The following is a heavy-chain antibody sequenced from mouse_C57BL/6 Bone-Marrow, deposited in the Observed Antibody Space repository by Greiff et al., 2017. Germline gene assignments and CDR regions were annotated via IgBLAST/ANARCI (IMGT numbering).Heavy chain of an antibody. J-gene: IGHJ1*03. CDR3: ARRRDDYDVRYFDV. CDR1: GYAFSSSW. V-gene: IGHV1-82*01. Sequence: QVQLKQSGPELVKPGASVKISCKASGYAFSSSWMNWVKQRPGKGLEWIGRIYPGDGDTNYNGKFKGKATLTADKSSSTAYMQLSGLTSEDSAVYFCARRRDDYDVRYFDVWGTGTTVTVSS. CDR2: IYPGDGDT. D-gene: IGHD2-4*01.